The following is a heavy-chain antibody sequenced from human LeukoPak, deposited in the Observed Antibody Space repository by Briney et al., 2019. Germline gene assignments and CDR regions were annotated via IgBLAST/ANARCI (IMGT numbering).Heavy chain of an antibody. CDR3: AREGPGFDY. D-gene: IGHD2-8*02. CDR2: ISGYSGDT. V-gene: IGHV1-18*01. J-gene: IGHJ4*02. CDR1: GYTFGSYG. Sequence: ASVKVSCKASGYTFGSYGIAWVRQAPGQGLEWKGRISGYSGDTIYSQNLQGRVIMTTETTTNTAYMELRSLRSDDTAVYYCAREGPGFDYWGQGTLVTVSS.